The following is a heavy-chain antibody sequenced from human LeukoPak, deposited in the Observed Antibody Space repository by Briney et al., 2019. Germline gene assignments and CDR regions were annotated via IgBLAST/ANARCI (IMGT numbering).Heavy chain of an antibody. CDR3: ALDIAVASSAGGDY. CDR2: INHSGST. D-gene: IGHD6-19*01. V-gene: IGHV4-34*01. J-gene: IGHJ4*02. Sequence: PSETLSLTCAVYGGPFSGYYWSWICQPPGKGLEWIGEINHSGSTNYNPSLKSRVTISVDTSKNQFSLKLSSVTAADTAVYYCALDIAVASSAGGDYWGQGTLVTVSS. CDR1: GGPFSGYY.